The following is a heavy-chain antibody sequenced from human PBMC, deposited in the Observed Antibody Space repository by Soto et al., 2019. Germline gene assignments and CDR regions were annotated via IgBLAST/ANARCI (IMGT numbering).Heavy chain of an antibody. CDR3: ARGHPYSSYGFPRYYFDY. CDR2: IYYSGST. J-gene: IGHJ4*02. D-gene: IGHD6-6*01. Sequence: SETLSLTCTVSGGSVSSGSYYWSWIRQPPGKGLEWIGYIYYSGSTNYNPSLKSRVTISVDTSKNQFSLKLSSVTAADTAVYYCARGHPYSSYGFPRYYFDYWGQGTLVTVSS. V-gene: IGHV4-61*01. CDR1: GGSVSSGSYY.